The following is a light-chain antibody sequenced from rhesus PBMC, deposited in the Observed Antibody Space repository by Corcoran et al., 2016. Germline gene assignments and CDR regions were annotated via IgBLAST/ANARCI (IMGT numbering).Light chain of an antibody. CDR3: AAWDDRLRSYI. CDR2: SNN. CDR1: RSNIGGNN. Sequence: QSVLTQPPSASGAPGQSVTISCSGSRSNIGGNNVYWYQQLPGTAPKLLNSSNNQRPSGGPDRFSGSKSGTSAPLAITGLRSEDAADYYCAAWDDRLRSYIFGTGTRLTVL. V-gene: IGLV1S4*01. J-gene: IGLJ1*01.